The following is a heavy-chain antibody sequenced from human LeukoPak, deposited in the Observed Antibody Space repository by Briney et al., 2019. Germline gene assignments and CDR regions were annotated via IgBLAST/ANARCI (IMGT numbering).Heavy chain of an antibody. CDR2: ISTTSDYI. CDR3: ARGGIYSQGFDY. D-gene: IGHD6-13*01. V-gene: IGHV3-21*01. J-gene: IGHJ4*02. Sequence: GGSLKLSCAASGFTFSSYSMNWVRQAPGKGLEWVSSISTTSDYIYYADSLKGRLTISRDNAKNSLYLQMNSLRAEDTAVYYCARGGIYSQGFDYWGQGTLVTVSS. CDR1: GFTFSSYS.